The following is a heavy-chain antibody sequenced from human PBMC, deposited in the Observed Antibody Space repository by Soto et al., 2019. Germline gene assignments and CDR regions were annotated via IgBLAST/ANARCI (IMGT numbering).Heavy chain of an antibody. J-gene: IGHJ4*02. CDR3: VRAACGDCYGYVF. CDR2: ISSSSDSK. Sequence: EVQLVESGGGLVQPGGSLRLSCAASGLTFSDYAMNWVRQAPGKGLEWVSYISSSSDSKYYADSVEGRFTISRDKAKRSLSLQMNSLRDEDTGVYFCVRAACGDCYGYVFWGQGTLVTVSS. V-gene: IGHV3-48*02. CDR1: GLTFSDYA. D-gene: IGHD5-18*01.